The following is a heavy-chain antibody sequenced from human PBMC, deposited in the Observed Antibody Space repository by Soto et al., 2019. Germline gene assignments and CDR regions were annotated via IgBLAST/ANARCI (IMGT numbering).Heavy chain of an antibody. Sequence: QLQLQESGPGLVKHSETLSLTCTVSGGSISSSSYYWGWIRQPPGKVLEWIGRIYYSGSTYYIPSLKCRVPLSVDTAKYQVSLKGSSVAPANTAVYFWAVDGYNYLDYWGQGTLVTVSS. CDR3: AVDGYNYLDY. D-gene: IGHD5-12*01. CDR1: GGSISSSSYY. CDR2: IYYSGST. J-gene: IGHJ4*02. V-gene: IGHV4-39*01.